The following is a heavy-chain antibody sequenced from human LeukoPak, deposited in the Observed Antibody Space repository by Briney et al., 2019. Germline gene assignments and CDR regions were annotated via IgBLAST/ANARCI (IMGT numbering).Heavy chain of an antibody. D-gene: IGHD5-12*01. V-gene: IGHV3-48*01. CDR2: ISSSSSTI. Sequence: GGSLRLSCAASGFTFSSYSMNWVRQAPGKGLEWVSHISSSSSTIYYADSVKGRFTISRDNSKNTLYLQMNSLRAEDTAVYYCAKANGYSGYDLGYWGQGTLVTVSS. CDR1: GFTFSSYS. J-gene: IGHJ4*02. CDR3: AKANGYSGYDLGY.